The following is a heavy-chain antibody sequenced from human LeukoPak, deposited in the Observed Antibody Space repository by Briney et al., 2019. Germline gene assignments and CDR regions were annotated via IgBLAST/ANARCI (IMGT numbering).Heavy chain of an antibody. Sequence: SETLSLTCAVYGGSFSGYYWSWIRQPPGKGLEWIGEINHSGSTNYNPSLKSRVTISVDTSKNQFSLKLSSVTAADTAVYYCARGSSRKAAASDYWGQGTLVTVSS. CDR1: GGSFSGYY. CDR2: INHSGST. V-gene: IGHV4-34*01. CDR3: ARGSSRKAAASDY. J-gene: IGHJ4*02. D-gene: IGHD6-13*01.